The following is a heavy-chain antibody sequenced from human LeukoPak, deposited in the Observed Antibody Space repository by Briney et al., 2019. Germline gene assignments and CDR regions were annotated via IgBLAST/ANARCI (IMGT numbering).Heavy chain of an antibody. Sequence: PGGSLRLSCVASGFTFDDYGMSWGRQVPREGMGVVSGIVRNGGGTGYADPVKGTLTISRDNDENSLCLQMNSLRADDTALYYCVRGFRGGPFDYWGQGTLVTVSS. CDR3: VRGFRGGPFDY. D-gene: IGHD3-10*01. CDR1: GFTFDDYG. V-gene: IGHV3-20*04. CDR2: IVRNGGGT. J-gene: IGHJ4*02.